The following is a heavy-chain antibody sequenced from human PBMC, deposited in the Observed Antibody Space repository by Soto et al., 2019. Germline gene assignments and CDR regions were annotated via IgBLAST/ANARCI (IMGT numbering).Heavy chain of an antibody. CDR3: AGALGGVPIY. V-gene: IGHV4-34*01. Sequence: QVQLQQWGAGLLKPSETLSLTCAVYGGSFSGYYWSWIRKPPGKGLEWIGESTHSGTTNYNPSLTTRVIMSIDTSEHQFSLKLGSVTAADTAVYYCAGALGGVPIYWGQAPLVTVS. J-gene: IGHJ4*02. D-gene: IGHD3-16*01. CDR2: STHSGTT. CDR1: GGSFSGYY.